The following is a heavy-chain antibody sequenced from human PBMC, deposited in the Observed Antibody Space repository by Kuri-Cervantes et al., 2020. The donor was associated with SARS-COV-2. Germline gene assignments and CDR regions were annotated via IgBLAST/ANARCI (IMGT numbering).Heavy chain of an antibody. D-gene: IGHD3-3*01. J-gene: IGHJ5*02. CDR2: MNPNSGNT. V-gene: IGHV1-8*03. CDR3: ARGAWAQTESRELEWLFSPPPPNWFDP. CDR1: GYTFTSYD. Sequence: ASVKVSCKASGYTFTSYDINWVRQATGQGLEWMGWMNPNSGNTGYAQKSQGRVTITRNTSISTAYMELSSLRSEDTAVYYCARGAWAQTESRELEWLFSPPPPNWFDPWGQGTLVTVSS.